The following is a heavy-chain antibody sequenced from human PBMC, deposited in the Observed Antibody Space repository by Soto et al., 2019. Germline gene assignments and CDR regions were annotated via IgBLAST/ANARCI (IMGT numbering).Heavy chain of an antibody. Sequence: ASVKVSCKASGYTFTSYGISWVRQAPGQGLEWMGWISAYNGNTNYAQKLQGRVTMTTDTSTSTAYMELRSLRSDDTAVYYCARGPTSSLEYSSGWTDYWGQGTLVTSPQ. D-gene: IGHD6-19*01. CDR3: ARGPTSSLEYSSGWTDY. CDR2: ISAYNGNT. V-gene: IGHV1-18*04. CDR1: GYTFTSYG. J-gene: IGHJ4*02.